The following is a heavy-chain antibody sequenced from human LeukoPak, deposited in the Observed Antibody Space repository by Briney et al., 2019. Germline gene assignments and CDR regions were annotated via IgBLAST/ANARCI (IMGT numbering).Heavy chain of an antibody. V-gene: IGHV4-59*08. D-gene: IGHD1-26*01. CDR1: GGSISSYY. CDR3: ARQVGKHFGLDV. J-gene: IGHJ6*02. CDR2: IYYSGST. Sequence: SETLSLTCTVSGGSISSYYWSWIRQPPGKGLEWIGYIYYSGSTNYNPSLKSRVTISVDTSKNQFSLKLNSVTTADTAVYHCARQVGKHFGLDVWGQGTPVTVSS.